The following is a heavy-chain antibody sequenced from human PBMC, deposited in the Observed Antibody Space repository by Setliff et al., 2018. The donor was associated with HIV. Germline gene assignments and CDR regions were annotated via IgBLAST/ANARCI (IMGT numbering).Heavy chain of an antibody. CDR2: IYHSGTT. Sequence: SETLSLTCAVSGYSISSGYYWGWIRQPPGKGLEWVGSIYHSGTTYYNPSLKSRVTISVDTSKNQFSLKLSSVTAADTAVYYCARHLYNYGYYYFEYWGQGTLVTVSS. CDR1: GYSISSGYY. V-gene: IGHV4-38-2*01. D-gene: IGHD5-18*01. CDR3: ARHLYNYGYYYFEY. J-gene: IGHJ4*02.